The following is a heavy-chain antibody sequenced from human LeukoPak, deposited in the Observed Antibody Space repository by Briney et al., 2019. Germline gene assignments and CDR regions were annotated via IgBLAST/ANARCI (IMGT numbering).Heavy chain of an antibody. V-gene: IGHV3-48*04. D-gene: IGHD1-26*01. CDR2: ISSSSSTI. CDR3: ARESFLVGATRGGFFDY. Sequence: GGSLRLSCAASGFTFSSYSMNWVRQAPGKGLEWVSYISSSSSTIYYADSVKGRFTISRDNAKNSLYLQMNSLRAEDTAVYYCARESFLVGATRGGFFDYWGQGTLVTVSS. CDR1: GFTFSSYS. J-gene: IGHJ4*02.